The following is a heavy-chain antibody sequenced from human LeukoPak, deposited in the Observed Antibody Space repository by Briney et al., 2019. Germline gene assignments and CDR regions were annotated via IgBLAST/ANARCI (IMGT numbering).Heavy chain of an antibody. V-gene: IGHV3-23*01. CDR1: GFTFSSYS. J-gene: IGHJ6*03. D-gene: IGHD4-11*01. CDR3: AKVGSTVTSYYYYYMDV. CDR2: ISGSVGNT. Sequence: GSLRLSCAASGFTFSSYSMNWVRQAPGKGLEWVSSISGSVGNTYYADSVKGRFTISRDTSQTTLYLQMNSPAAEDTAVYYCAKVGSTVTSYYYYYMDVWGKGTMVSVSS.